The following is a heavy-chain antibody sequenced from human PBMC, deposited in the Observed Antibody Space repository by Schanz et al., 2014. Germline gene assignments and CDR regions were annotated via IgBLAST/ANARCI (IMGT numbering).Heavy chain of an antibody. Sequence: QVQLVESGGGVVQPGRSLRLSCAASGFIFSRYGLHWVRQAPGKGLEWVAFIWYDGSNKYYADSVKGRFTISRDNSKNTLYLQMNSLRAEDTAVYYCARPRFDYGEVDYWGQGTLVTVSS. CDR1: GFIFSRYG. V-gene: IGHV3-33*01. CDR2: IWYDGSNK. CDR3: ARPRFDYGEVDY. D-gene: IGHD4-17*01. J-gene: IGHJ4*02.